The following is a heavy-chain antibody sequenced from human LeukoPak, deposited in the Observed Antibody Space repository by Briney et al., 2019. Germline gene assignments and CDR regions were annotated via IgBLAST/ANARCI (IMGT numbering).Heavy chain of an antibody. CDR1: GGSISSYY. J-gene: IGHJ4*02. V-gene: IGHV4-59*01. CDR3: ARDGYSSSWAIDY. CDR2: IYYSGST. D-gene: IGHD6-13*01. Sequence: SETPSLTCTVSGGSISSYYWSWIRQPPGKGLEWIGYIYYSGSTNYNPSLKSRVTISVDTSKNQFSLKLSSVTAADTAVYYCARDGYSSSWAIDYWGQGTLVTVSS.